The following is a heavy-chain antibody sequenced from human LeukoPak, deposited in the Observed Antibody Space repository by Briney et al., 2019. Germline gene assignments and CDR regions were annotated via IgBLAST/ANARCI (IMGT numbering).Heavy chain of an antibody. D-gene: IGHD3-10*01. Sequence: GGSLRLSCAASGLTFSSYAMSWVRQAPGKWLEWVSSISGSGGSTYYADSVKGRFTISRDNSKNTLYMQMNSVMTTDPAVYFCAKLLNFYSSGSYLYDFDYWGQGTLVTVSS. V-gene: IGHV3-23*01. CDR1: GLTFSSYA. J-gene: IGHJ4*02. CDR3: AKLLNFYSSGSYLYDFDY. CDR2: ISGSGGST.